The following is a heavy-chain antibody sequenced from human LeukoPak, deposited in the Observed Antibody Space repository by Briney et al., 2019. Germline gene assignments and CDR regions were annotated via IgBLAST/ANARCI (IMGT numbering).Heavy chain of an antibody. J-gene: IGHJ4*02. CDR1: GYTLTELS. V-gene: IGHV1-24*01. D-gene: IGHD3-9*01. CDR3: ARRGSSLTGYYIDY. Sequence: ASVKVSCKVSGYTLTELSMHWVRQAPGKGLEWMGGFDPEDGEIIYAQKFQGRVTMTEDTSTDTAYMELSSLRSEDTAVYYCARRGSSLTGYYIDYWGQGTLVTVSS. CDR2: FDPEDGEI.